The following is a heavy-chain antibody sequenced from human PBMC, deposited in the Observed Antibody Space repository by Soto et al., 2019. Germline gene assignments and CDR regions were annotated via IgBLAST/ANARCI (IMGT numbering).Heavy chain of an antibody. J-gene: IGHJ6*02. CDR2: IYYSGST. D-gene: IGHD3-3*01. V-gene: IGHV4-59*01. Sequence: ASETLSLTCTVSGGSISSYYWSWIRQPPGKGLEWIGYIYYSGSTNYNPSLKSRVTISVDTSKNQFSLKLSSVTAADTAVYYCARGGGEDYDFWSGYRPHYYGMDVWGQGTTVTVSS. CDR3: ARGGGEDYDFWSGYRPHYYGMDV. CDR1: GGSISSYY.